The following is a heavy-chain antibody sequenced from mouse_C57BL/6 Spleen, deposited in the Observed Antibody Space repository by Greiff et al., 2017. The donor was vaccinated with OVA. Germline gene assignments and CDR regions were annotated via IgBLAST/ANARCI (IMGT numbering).Heavy chain of an antibody. CDR1: GYTFTSYW. CDR2: IYHGSGST. D-gene: IGHD1-1*01. CDR3: ARGDYYGSSYLLDY. J-gene: IGHJ2*01. V-gene: IGHV1-55*01. Sequence: QVQLQQPGAELVKPGASVKMSCKASGYTFTSYWITWVKQRPGQGLEWIGDIYHGSGSTNYNEKFKSKATLTVDTSSSTAYMQLSSLTSEDSAVYYCARGDYYGSSYLLDYWGQGTTLTVSS.